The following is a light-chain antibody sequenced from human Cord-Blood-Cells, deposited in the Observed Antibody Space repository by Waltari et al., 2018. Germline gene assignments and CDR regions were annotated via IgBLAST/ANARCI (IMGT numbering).Light chain of an antibody. Sequence: DLQMTQSPSSLSASVGARVTITCRASQSISSYLNWYQQKPGKAPKLLIYAASSLQSGVPSRFSGSGSGTDFTLTISSLQPEDFATYYCQQSYSTLLTFGGGTKVEIK. CDR1: QSISSY. J-gene: IGKJ4*01. CDR3: QQSYSTLLT. CDR2: AAS. V-gene: IGKV1-39*01.